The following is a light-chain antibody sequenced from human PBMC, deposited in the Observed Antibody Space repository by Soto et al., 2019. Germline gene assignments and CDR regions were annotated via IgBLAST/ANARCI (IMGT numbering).Light chain of an antibody. Sequence: DIQMTQSPTSLSASVGDSVSITCRASQSIRSHLNWYQQKPGKAPKLLIYAASSLQSGVPSRFSGSGYGTDFTLPIRGLNPEDFATYYCQKSGGGRDWAFAKGTKGKIK. CDR2: AAS. CDR1: QSIRSH. V-gene: IGKV1-39*01. CDR3: QKSGGGRDWA. J-gene: IGKJ1*01.